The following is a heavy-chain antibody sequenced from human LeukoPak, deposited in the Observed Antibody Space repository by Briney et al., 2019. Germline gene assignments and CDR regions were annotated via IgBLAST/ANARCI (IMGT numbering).Heavy chain of an antibody. D-gene: IGHD3-22*01. CDR2: ISSSSSYI. Sequence: PGGSLRLSCAASGFTFSSYSMNWVRQAPGEGLEWVSSISSSSSYIYYADSVKGRFTISRDNAKNSLYLQMNSLRAEDTAVYYCARVLGGYYYDSSGSDAFDIWGQGTMVTVPS. V-gene: IGHV3-21*01. J-gene: IGHJ3*02. CDR1: GFTFSSYS. CDR3: ARVLGGYYYDSSGSDAFDI.